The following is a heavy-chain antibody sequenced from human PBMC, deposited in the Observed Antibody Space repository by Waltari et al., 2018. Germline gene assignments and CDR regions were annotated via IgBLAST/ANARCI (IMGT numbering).Heavy chain of an antibody. J-gene: IGHJ5*02. D-gene: IGHD6-6*01. Sequence: EVQLVESGGGLVQPGGSLRLSCAASGFTFSSYEMTWVRQAPGKGLEWVSYISSSGSTIYYADSVKGRFTISRDNAKNSLYLQMNSLRAEDTAVYYCAREMSIAGQNWFDPWGQGTLVTVSS. CDR1: GFTFSSYE. CDR3: AREMSIAGQNWFDP. CDR2: ISSSGSTI. V-gene: IGHV3-48*03.